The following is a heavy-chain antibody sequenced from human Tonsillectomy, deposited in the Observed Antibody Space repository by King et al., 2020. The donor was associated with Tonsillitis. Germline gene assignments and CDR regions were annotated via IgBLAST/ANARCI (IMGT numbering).Heavy chain of an antibody. CDR2: IYWNDDK. CDR1: GFSLSTSGVG. J-gene: IGHJ3*02. D-gene: IGHD4-17*01. CDR3: SHDGDYLFDI. Sequence: TLKESGPTLVKPTQTLTLTCTFSGFSLSTSGVGVGWIRQPPGKALEWLALIYWNDDKRYSPSLNSRLTITKDTSKNQVVLTMTNMDPVDTATYFCSHDGDYLFDIWGQGTMVTVSS. V-gene: IGHV2-5*01.